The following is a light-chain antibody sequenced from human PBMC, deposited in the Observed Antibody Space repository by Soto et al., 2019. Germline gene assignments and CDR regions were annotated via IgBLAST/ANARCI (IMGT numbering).Light chain of an antibody. CDR3: AVWDDNVNGPGYV. Sequence: QSVLTQPPSASGTPGQRVTISCSRSSSNIGSNTVNWYQQLPGAAPDLPIYSNNQRPSGDPDRFSGSKSGTSASLAISGLQSEDEADYYCAVWDDNVNGPGYVFGTGTKVTVL. CDR2: SNN. V-gene: IGLV1-44*01. CDR1: SSNIGSNT. J-gene: IGLJ1*01.